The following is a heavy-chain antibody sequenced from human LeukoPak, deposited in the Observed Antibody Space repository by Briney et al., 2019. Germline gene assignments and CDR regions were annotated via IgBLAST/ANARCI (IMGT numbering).Heavy chain of an antibody. D-gene: IGHD6-19*01. Sequence: PSETLSLTCTVSGGSISSSSYYWGWIRQPPGKGLEWIGSIYYSGSTYYNPSLKSRVTISVDTSKNQFSLKLSSVAAADTAVYYCARLLIAVAIDWGQGTLVTVSS. J-gene: IGHJ4*02. CDR2: IYYSGST. CDR1: GGSISSSSYY. CDR3: ARLLIAVAID. V-gene: IGHV4-39*01.